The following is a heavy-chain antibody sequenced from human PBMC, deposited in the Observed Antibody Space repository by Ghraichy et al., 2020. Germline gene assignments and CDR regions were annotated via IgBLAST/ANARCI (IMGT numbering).Heavy chain of an antibody. V-gene: IGHV4-34*01. Sequence: SQTLSLTCAVYGGSFSGYYWSWIRQPPGKGLEWIGEINHSGSTNYNPSLKSRVTISVDTSKNQFSLKLSSVTAADTAVYYCARGGGRSSAPGYSSSWYSDYYYYYYMDVWGKGTTVTVSS. CDR2: INHSGST. CDR1: GGSFSGYY. D-gene: IGHD6-13*01. CDR3: ARGGGRSSAPGYSSSWYSDYYYYYYMDV. J-gene: IGHJ6*03.